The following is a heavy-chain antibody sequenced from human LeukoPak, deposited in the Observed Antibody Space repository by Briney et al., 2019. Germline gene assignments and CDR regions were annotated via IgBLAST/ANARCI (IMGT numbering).Heavy chain of an antibody. CDR3: ARGNRLYSSSWSSLAFDI. J-gene: IGHJ3*02. D-gene: IGHD6-13*01. CDR2: MNPNSGNT. V-gene: IGHV1-8*02. CDR1: GGTFSSYT. Sequence: GASVKVSCKASGGTFSSYTISWVRQATGQGLEWMGWMNPNSGNTGYAQKFQGRVTMTRNTSISTAYMELSSLRSEDTAVYYCARGNRLYSSSWSSLAFDIWGQGTMVTVSS.